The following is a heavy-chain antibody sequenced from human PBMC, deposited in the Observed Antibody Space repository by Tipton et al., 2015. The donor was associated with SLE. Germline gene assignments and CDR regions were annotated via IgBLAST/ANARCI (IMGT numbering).Heavy chain of an antibody. Sequence: GSLRLSCAASGFTFRIYPMNWVRQAPGKGLEWVSGINESGDSTYYTDSVKGRFTISRDNSKNTLFLQMNFLGAEDTAIYYCVRQTKDVWGQGTTVTVSS. D-gene: IGHD6-25*01. CDR3: VRQTKDV. V-gene: IGHV3-23*01. J-gene: IGHJ6*02. CDR2: INESGDST. CDR1: GFTFRIYP.